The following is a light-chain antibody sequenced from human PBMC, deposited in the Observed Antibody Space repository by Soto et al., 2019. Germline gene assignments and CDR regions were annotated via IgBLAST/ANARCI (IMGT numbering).Light chain of an antibody. CDR2: DVS. J-gene: IGLJ1*01. CDR3: CSYAGTYTFGV. V-gene: IGLV2-11*01. CDR1: SSDVGGYNY. Sequence: QSVLTQPRSVSGSPGQSVTISCTGTSSDVGGYNYVSWYQQHPGKAPKLMIYDVSKRPSGVPDRFSGYKSGNTASLTISGLQAEDEADYYCCSYAGTYTFGVFGTGAKVTVL.